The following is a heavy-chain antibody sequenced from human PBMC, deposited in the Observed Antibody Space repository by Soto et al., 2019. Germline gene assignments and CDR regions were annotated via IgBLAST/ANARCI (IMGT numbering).Heavy chain of an antibody. Sequence: VQLVESGGGLVKPGGSLRLSCAASGFTFSSYGMHWVRQAPGKGLEWVAVIWYDGSNKYYADSVKGRFTISRDNSKNTLYLQMNSLRAEDTAVYYCAREGLGIARGFDYWGQGTLVTVSS. CDR2: IWYDGSNK. V-gene: IGHV3-33*01. D-gene: IGHD2-21*01. CDR1: GFTFSSYG. J-gene: IGHJ4*02. CDR3: AREGLGIARGFDY.